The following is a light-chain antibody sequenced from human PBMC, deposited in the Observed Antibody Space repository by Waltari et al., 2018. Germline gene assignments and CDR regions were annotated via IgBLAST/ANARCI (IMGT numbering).Light chain of an antibody. Sequence: EIVMTQSPATLSVSPGERATLSCRASQPISSNLAWYQHKPGQAPRLLISGESTRASGIPARFSGSGSGTQFTLTINSLQSEDFAVYYCQQYNIRLTFGGGTKVDIK. CDR3: QQYNIRLT. CDR2: GES. V-gene: IGKV3-15*01. CDR1: QPISSN. J-gene: IGKJ4*01.